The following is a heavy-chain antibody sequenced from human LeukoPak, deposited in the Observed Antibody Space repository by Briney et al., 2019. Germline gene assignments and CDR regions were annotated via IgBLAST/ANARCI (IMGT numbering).Heavy chain of an antibody. CDR3: ARDYSTSSWDN. CDR1: GYTFTIHH. J-gene: IGHJ4*02. Sequence: ASVKVSCKASGYTFTIHHMQWVRQAPGQGLEWMGWINTNSGGTTYSQKFQGRITMTRDPSITTAYMELSSLRSDDTAVYYCARDYSTSSWDNWGQGTLVTVSS. D-gene: IGHD6-13*01. CDR2: INTNSGGT. V-gene: IGHV1-2*02.